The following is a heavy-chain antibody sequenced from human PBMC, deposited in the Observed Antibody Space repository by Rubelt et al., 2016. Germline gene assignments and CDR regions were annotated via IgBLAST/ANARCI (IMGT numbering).Heavy chain of an antibody. J-gene: IGHJ6*02. Sequence: VIYSGGSTYYADSVKGRFTISRHNSKNTLYLQMNSLRAEDTAVYYCARVNSDWFSTYYYYGMDVWGQGTTVTVSS. CDR2: IYSGGST. V-gene: IGHV3-53*04. CDR3: ARVNSDWFSTYYYYGMDV. D-gene: IGHD3-9*01.